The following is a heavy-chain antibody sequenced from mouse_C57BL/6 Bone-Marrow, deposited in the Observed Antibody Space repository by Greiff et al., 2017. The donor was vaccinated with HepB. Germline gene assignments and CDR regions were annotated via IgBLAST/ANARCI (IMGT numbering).Heavy chain of an antibody. CDR2: INPSSGYT. CDR3: ARGYYGHYFDY. J-gene: IGHJ2*01. V-gene: IGHV1-7*01. D-gene: IGHD1-2*01. Sequence: QVQLQQSGAELAKPGASVKLSCKASGYTFTSYWMHWVKQRPGQGLEWIGYINPSSGYTKYNQKFKDKATLTADKSSSTAYMQLSSLTYDDSSVDYCARGYYGHYFDYWGQGTTLTVSS. CDR1: GYTFTSYW.